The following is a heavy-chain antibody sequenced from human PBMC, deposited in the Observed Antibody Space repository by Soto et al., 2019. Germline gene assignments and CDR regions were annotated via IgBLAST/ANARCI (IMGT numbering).Heavy chain of an antibody. CDR1: GFTFSSYG. V-gene: IGHV3-30*18. Sequence: GGSLRLSCAASGFTFSSYGMHWVRQAPGKGLEWVAVISYDGSNKYYADSVKGRFTISRDNSKNTLYLQMNSRRAEDTAVYYCAKDPLWFGEFVTYWYFDLWGRGTLVTVSS. D-gene: IGHD3-10*01. CDR2: ISYDGSNK. CDR3: AKDPLWFGEFVTYWYFDL. J-gene: IGHJ2*01.